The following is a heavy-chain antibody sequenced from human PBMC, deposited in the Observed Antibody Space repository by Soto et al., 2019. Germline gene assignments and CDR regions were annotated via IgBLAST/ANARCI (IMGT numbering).Heavy chain of an antibody. V-gene: IGHV3-23*01. Sequence: EVQLLESGGGLVQPGGSLRLSCAVSGFSFSTYGVTWVRQAPGKGLEWVSGVSGGSGVTHYADSVKGRFPITGDNSKNTVYLHMNSLRVEDTAVYYCAKWNGYGDYWGQGTLVTVSS. CDR2: VSGGSGVT. CDR1: GFSFSTYG. CDR3: AKWNGYGDY. D-gene: IGHD1-1*01. J-gene: IGHJ4*02.